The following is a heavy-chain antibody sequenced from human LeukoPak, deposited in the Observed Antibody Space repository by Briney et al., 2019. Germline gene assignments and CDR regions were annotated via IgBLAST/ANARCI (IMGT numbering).Heavy chain of an antibody. Sequence: ASVKVSCKASGYDFINYGISWVRQAPGQGLEWMGWRSIYNGDTDYKLQGRVTMTTDTSTSTAYMELRSLRSDDTAVYYCARGGPFPSSSSSREYYLDYWGQGTLVTVSS. CDR1: GYDFINYG. CDR2: RSIYNGDT. J-gene: IGHJ4*02. D-gene: IGHD6-6*01. CDR3: ARGGPFPSSSSSREYYLDY. V-gene: IGHV1-18*01.